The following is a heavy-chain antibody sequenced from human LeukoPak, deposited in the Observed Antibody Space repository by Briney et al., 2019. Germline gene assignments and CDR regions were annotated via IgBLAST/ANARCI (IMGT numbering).Heavy chain of an antibody. Sequence: SETLSLTCAVSGGSISSSNWWIWLRQPPGKGLEWIGEIYHSGRGGTNYNPSLKSRATISIDNAKNQFSLKVRSVTAADTAVYYCARVGSSGTDYWGQGTLVTVSS. CDR1: GGSISSSNW. CDR3: ARVGSSGTDY. CDR2: IYHSGRGGT. J-gene: IGHJ4*02. D-gene: IGHD2-15*01. V-gene: IGHV4-4*02.